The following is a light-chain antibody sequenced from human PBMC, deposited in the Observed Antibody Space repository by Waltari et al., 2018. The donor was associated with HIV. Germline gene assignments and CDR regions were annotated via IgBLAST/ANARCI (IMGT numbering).Light chain of an antibody. V-gene: IGKV3-15*01. J-gene: IGKJ5*01. Sequence: EIVMTQSPATLSVSPGESATLSCRASQSVRSSVAWYQQRPGQAPSLLIYSTSIRATGIPARFSGSGSETEFTLTISNLQSEDFAVYYCQQHSNWPLSITFGQGTRLQIK. CDR2: STS. CDR3: QQHSNWPLSIT. CDR1: QSVRSS.